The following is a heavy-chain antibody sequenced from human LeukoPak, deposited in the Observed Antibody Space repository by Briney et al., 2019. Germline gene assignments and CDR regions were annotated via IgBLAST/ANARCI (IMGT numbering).Heavy chain of an antibody. CDR3: ARNNWNSRTQRWFYFDN. CDR1: GFTFNIHG. D-gene: IGHD1-1*01. CDR2: IWHDGSNK. V-gene: IGHV3-33*01. Sequence: GGSLRLSCAASGFTFNIHGMHWVRQAPGKGLEWVAIIWHDGSNKYYTDSVKGRFTISRDNSENTVYLQMNSLRAEDTAVYYCARNNWNSRTQRWFYFDNWGQGTLVTVSS. J-gene: IGHJ4*02.